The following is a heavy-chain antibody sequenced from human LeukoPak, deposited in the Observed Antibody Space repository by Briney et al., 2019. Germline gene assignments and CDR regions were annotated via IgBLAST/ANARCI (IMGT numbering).Heavy chain of an antibody. Sequence: ASVKVSCKASGYTFTSYGISWVRQAPGQGLEWMGWISAYNGNTNYAQKLQGRVTMTRNTSISTAYMELSSLRSEDTAVYYCARGSKSGYYYYWGQGTLVTVSS. CDR3: ARGSKSGYYYY. CDR1: GYTFTSYG. CDR2: ISAYNGNT. J-gene: IGHJ4*02. D-gene: IGHD3-22*01. V-gene: IGHV1-18*01.